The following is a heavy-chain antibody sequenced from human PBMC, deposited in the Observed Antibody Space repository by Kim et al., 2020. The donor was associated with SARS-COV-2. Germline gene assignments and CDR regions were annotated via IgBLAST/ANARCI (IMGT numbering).Heavy chain of an antibody. J-gene: IGHJ4*01. CDR3: ARRGGYCGGGSCYSID. CDR2: IYYSGSI. D-gene: IGHD2-15*01. V-gene: IGHV4-39*01. CDR1: GGSVSSSSYY. Sequence: SETLSLTCTVSGGSVSSSSYYWGWIRQPPGKGLEWIGSIYYSGSINYNPSLKSRVTISVDTSRNQVSLKLTSVSAADTAVYHCARRGGYCGGGSCYSID.